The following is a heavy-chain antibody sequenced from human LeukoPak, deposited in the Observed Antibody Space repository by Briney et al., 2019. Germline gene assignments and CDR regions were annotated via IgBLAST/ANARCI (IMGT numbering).Heavy chain of an antibody. V-gene: IGHV4-61*02. CDR2: IYTSGST. D-gene: IGHD3-22*01. Sequence: KPSETLSLTCTVSGNSISSGDNDWSWIRQPAGKGLEWIGRIYTSGSTNYNPSLKSRVTISGDTSKNQFSLRLSSVTAADTAVYYCARASYSYDINGWVPFDYRGQGTLVTVSS. CDR1: GNSISSGDND. J-gene: IGHJ4*02. CDR3: ARASYSYDINGWVPFDY.